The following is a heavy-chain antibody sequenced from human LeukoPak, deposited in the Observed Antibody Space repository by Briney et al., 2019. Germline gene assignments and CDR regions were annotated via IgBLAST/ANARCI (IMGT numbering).Heavy chain of an antibody. CDR3: ASVGATTSPYFLDY. Sequence: GGSLRLSCAASGFTFDDYGMSWVRQAPGKGLEWVSGINWNGGSTGYADSVKGRFTISRDNAKNSLYLQMNSLRAEDTAVYYCASVGATTSPYFLDYWGQGTLVTVSS. V-gene: IGHV3-20*04. CDR1: GFTFDDYG. J-gene: IGHJ4*02. CDR2: INWNGGST. D-gene: IGHD1-26*01.